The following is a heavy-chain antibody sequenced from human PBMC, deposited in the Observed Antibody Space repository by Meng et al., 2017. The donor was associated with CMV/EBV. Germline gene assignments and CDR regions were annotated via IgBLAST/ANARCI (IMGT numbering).Heavy chain of an antibody. CDR2: ISSSGSTI. Sequence: GESLKISCAASGFTFSNAWMSWVRQAPGKGLEWVSYISSSGSTIYYADSVKGRFTISRDNAKNSLYLQMNSLRAEDTAVYYCARGRGYCSSTSCYRAFDYWGQGTTVTVSS. J-gene: IGHJ4*02. CDR3: ARGRGYCSSTSCYRAFDY. V-gene: IGHV3-11*04. D-gene: IGHD2-2*02. CDR1: GFTFSNAW.